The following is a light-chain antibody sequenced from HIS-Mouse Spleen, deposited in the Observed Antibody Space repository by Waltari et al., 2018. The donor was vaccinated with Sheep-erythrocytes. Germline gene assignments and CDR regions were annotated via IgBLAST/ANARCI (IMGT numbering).Light chain of an antibody. J-gene: IGLJ1*01. CDR2: DVS. Sequence: QSALTQPRSVSGSPGQSVTISSPGTSSDVGGCNYVSWYQQHPGKAPKLMIYDVSKRPSGVPDRFSGSKSGNTASLTISGLQAEDEADYYCCSYAGSYTYVFGTGTKVTVL. CDR3: CSYAGSYTYV. CDR1: SSDVGGCNY. V-gene: IGLV2-11*01.